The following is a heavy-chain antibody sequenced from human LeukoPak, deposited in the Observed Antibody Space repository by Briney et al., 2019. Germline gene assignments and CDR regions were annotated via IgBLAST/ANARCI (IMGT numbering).Heavy chain of an antibody. CDR1: GFTFSSYS. CDR2: ISSSSSYI. J-gene: IGHJ6*03. Sequence: GGSLRLSCAASGFTFSSYSMNWVRQAPGKGLEWVSSISSSSSYIYYADSVKGRFTISRDNAKSSLYLQMNSLRAEDTAVYYCASHLTYYDFWSGYYPTGMDVWGKGTTVTVSS. CDR3: ASHLTYYDFWSGYYPTGMDV. V-gene: IGHV3-21*01. D-gene: IGHD3-3*01.